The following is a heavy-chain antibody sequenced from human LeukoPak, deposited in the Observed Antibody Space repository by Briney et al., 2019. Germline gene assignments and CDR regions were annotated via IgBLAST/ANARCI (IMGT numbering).Heavy chain of an antibody. V-gene: IGHV4-34*01. Sequence: PSETLSLTCAVYGGSFSGYYWSWIRQPPGKGLEWIGEINHSGSTNYNPSLKSRVTISVDTSKNQFSLKLSSVTAADTAVYYCASRSLMVHAIAYNWFDPWGQGTLVTVSS. CDR2: INHSGST. D-gene: IGHD2-8*01. CDR3: ASRSLMVHAIAYNWFDP. CDR1: GGSFSGYY. J-gene: IGHJ5*02.